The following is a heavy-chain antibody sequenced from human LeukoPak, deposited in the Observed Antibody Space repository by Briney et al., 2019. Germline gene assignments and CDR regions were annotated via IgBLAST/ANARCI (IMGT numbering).Heavy chain of an antibody. CDR3: ARTTEAHSWRTRYYDYYMDV. CDR2: VYYNGDT. J-gene: IGHJ6*03. D-gene: IGHD6-13*01. V-gene: IGHV4-39*07. CDR1: GGSISSSGYY. Sequence: SETLSLTCAVSGGSISSSGYYWAWIRQPPGKGLEWIGSVYYNGDTYYNPSLRSRVTFSVDTSKNQFSLKLSSVTAADTAVYYCARTTEAHSWRTRYYDYYMDVWGKGTTVTVSS.